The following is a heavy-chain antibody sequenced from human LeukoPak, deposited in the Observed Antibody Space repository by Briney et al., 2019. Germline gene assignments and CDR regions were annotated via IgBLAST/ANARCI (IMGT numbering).Heavy chain of an antibody. CDR1: GGSISSYY. CDR3: AREGDPDGYITYFDY. V-gene: IGHV4-59*01. Sequence: SETLSLTCTVSGGSISSYYWSWIRQPPGKGLDWIGYIYYSGSTNDNPSLKSRVTISVDTSKNQFSLKLSSVTAADTAVYYCAREGDPDGYITYFDYWGQGTLVTVSS. CDR2: IYYSGST. J-gene: IGHJ4*02. D-gene: IGHD5-24*01.